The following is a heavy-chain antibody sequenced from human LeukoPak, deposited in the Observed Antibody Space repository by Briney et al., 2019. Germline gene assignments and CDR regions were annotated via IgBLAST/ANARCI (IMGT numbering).Heavy chain of an antibody. CDR1: GFTFSSYS. CDR2: ISSSSSYI. J-gene: IGHJ3*02. D-gene: IGHD5-18*01. V-gene: IGHV3-21*01. CDR3: AREGGYSYVHDAFDI. Sequence: PGGSLRLSCAASGFTFSSYSMNWVRQAPGKGLEWVSSISSSSSYIYYADSVKGRFTISRDNAKNSLYLQMNSLRAEDTAVYYCAREGGYSYVHDAFDIWGQGTMVTVSS.